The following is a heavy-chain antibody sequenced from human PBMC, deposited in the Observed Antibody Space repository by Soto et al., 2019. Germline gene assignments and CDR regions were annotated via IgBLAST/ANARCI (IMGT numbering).Heavy chain of an antibody. CDR2: IKSKTDGGST. J-gene: IGHJ4*02. CDR1: GFSFSDAW. CDR3: TRGRLSGHDTDN. Sequence: EVQLVESGGGLVKPGESLGLSCAASGFSFSDAWMNWVRQAPGKGLEWVGRIKSKTDGGSTDYAAPVHGRFSISRDDSKTTLYLQMSSLKTNDTAVYYCTRGRLSGHDTDNWGRGALVTVSS. D-gene: IGHD5-12*01. V-gene: IGHV3-15*07.